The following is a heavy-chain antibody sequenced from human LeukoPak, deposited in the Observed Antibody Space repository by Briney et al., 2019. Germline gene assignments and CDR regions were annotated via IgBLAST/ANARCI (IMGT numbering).Heavy chain of an antibody. CDR3: AKVHNYYDSSGYYYFDAFDI. J-gene: IGHJ3*02. D-gene: IGHD3-22*01. Sequence: GGSLRLSCAASGFTFSSYAMSWVRQAPGKGLEWVSAISGSGGSTYYADSVKGRFTISRDNSKNTLYLQMNSPRAEDTAVYYCAKVHNYYDSSGYYYFDAFDIWGQGTMVTVSS. CDR2: ISGSGGST. CDR1: GFTFSSYA. V-gene: IGHV3-23*01.